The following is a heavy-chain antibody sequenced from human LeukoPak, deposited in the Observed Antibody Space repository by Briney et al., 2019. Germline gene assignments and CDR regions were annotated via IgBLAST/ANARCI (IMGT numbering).Heavy chain of an antibody. CDR2: INHSGST. Sequence: SSETLSLTCAVYGGSFSGYYWSWIRQPPGKGLEWIGEINHSGSTNYNPSLKSRATISVDTSKNQFSLKLSSVTAADTAVYYCARGRVRGYCSSTSCYKGWFDPWGQGTLVTVSS. J-gene: IGHJ5*02. CDR3: ARGRVRGYCSSTSCYKGWFDP. D-gene: IGHD2-2*01. V-gene: IGHV4-34*01. CDR1: GGSFSGYY.